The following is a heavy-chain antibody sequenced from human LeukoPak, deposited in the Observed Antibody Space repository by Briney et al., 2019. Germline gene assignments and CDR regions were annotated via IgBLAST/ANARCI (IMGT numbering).Heavy chain of an antibody. Sequence: GGSLRLSCAASGFTFSSHPMHWVRQAPGKGLEWVAVISYDGSNKHFADSVKGRFTNSRDNSKNTLFLQMNSMRVEDTSIYYCARGGGSSGYDSAFDIWGQGTMVAVSS. J-gene: IGHJ3*02. CDR1: GFTFSSHP. V-gene: IGHV3-30*04. D-gene: IGHD5-12*01. CDR2: ISYDGSNK. CDR3: ARGGGSSGYDSAFDI.